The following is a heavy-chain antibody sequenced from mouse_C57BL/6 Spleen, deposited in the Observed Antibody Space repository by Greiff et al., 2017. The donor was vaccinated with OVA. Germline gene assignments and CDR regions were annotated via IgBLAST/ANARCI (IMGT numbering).Heavy chain of an antibody. D-gene: IGHD1-1*01. CDR1: GYTFNSYW. CDR3: ARGVLRYGYFDY. CDR2: IHPNSGST. Sequence: QVQLQQPGAELVKPGASVKLSCKASGYTFNSYWMHWVKQRPGQGLEWIGMIHPNSGSTNYNEKFKSKATLTVDKSSSTAYMQLSSLTSEDSAVYYCARGVLRYGYFDYWGQGTTLTVSS. J-gene: IGHJ2*01. V-gene: IGHV1-64*01.